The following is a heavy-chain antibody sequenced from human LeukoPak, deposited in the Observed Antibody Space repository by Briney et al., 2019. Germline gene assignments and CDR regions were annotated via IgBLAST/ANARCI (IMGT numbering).Heavy chain of an antibody. Sequence: GGSLRLSCAASGFTFSDYYMSWMRQAPGKGLEWVPYISSSGNSIYYADSVKGRFTMSRDNAKNSLYLQMNSLRAEDTAVYYCARVKGSYAVDMWGQGIMVTVSS. CDR3: ARVKGSYAVDM. J-gene: IGHJ3*02. CDR2: ISSSGNSI. D-gene: IGHD2-15*01. V-gene: IGHV3-11*01. CDR1: GFTFSDYY.